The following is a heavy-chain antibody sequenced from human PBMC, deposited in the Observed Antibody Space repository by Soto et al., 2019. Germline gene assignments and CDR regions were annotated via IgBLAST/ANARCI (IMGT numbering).Heavy chain of an antibody. CDR1: GYSFTSYR. CDR3: AREGCSGGSCYYEGIWYFDL. V-gene: IGHV1-18*01. J-gene: IGHJ2*01. CDR2: ISAYNGNT. Sequence: ASVKVSCKASGYSFTSYRINWVRQAPGQGLEWMGWISAYNGNTNYAQKLQGRVTMTTDTYTSTAYMELRGLRSDDTAVYYCAREGCSGGSCYYEGIWYFDLWGRGTLVTVSS. D-gene: IGHD2-15*01.